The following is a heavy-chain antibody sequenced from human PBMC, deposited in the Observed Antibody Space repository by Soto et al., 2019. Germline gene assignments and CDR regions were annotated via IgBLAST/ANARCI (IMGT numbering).Heavy chain of an antibody. D-gene: IGHD2-2*03. V-gene: IGHV4-59*04. CDR3: ARLNGYCVSTNGHGYYGMDV. Sequence: PSETLALTCTVSGGCISSYYWRWTRQPPEKGLEWIGTIYSSENTYYNPSLLRRVTISVDTSKNDFSLRLSSVTAADTAVYYCARLNGYCVSTNGHGYYGMDVWGQGTTVSGSS. CDR2: IYSSENT. J-gene: IGHJ6*02. CDR1: GGCISSYY.